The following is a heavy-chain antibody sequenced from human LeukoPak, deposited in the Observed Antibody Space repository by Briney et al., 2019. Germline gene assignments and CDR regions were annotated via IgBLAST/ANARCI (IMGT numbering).Heavy chain of an antibody. Sequence: ASVKVSCKASGYTFTGYYMHWVRQAPGQGLEWMGWINPNSGGTNYAQKFQGRVTMTRDTSISTAYMELSSLRSEDTAVYYCARESITGTTLDYWGQGTLVTVSS. CDR1: GYTFTGYY. J-gene: IGHJ4*02. CDR2: INPNSGGT. CDR3: ARESITGTTLDY. V-gene: IGHV1-2*02. D-gene: IGHD1-20*01.